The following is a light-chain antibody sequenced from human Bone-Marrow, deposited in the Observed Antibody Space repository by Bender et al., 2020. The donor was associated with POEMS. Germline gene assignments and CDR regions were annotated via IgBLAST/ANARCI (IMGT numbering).Light chain of an antibody. Sequence: QSALTQPASVSGSPGQSITISCTGTSSNIGTYNLVSWYQHHPGKVPKLIIYEGTKRPSGVSNRFSGSKSGNTASLTISGRQAEDEDDYYYCSDSGSSTQVFGGGTKLTVL. CDR3: CSDSGSSTQV. J-gene: IGLJ3*02. CDR1: SSNIGTYNL. CDR2: EGT. V-gene: IGLV2-23*01.